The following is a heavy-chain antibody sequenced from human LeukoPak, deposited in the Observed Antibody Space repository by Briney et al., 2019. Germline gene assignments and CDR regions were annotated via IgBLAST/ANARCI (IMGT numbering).Heavy chain of an antibody. J-gene: IGHJ4*02. CDR3: ARDLGTMVRGVISPDGY. V-gene: IGHV4-4*02. CDR1: GGSISSSNW. D-gene: IGHD3-10*01. CDR2: IYHSGST. Sequence: SETLSLTCAVSGGSISSSNWWSWVRQPPGKGLEWIGEIYHSGSTNYNPSLKSRVTISVDKSKNQFSLKLSSVTAADMAVYYCARDLGTMVRGVISPDGYWGQGTLVTVSS.